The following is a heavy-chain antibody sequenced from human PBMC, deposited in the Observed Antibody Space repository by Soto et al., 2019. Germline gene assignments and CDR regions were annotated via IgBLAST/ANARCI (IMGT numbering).Heavy chain of an antibody. J-gene: IGHJ3*02. D-gene: IGHD2-15*01. CDR1: GFTISSYS. CDR2: ISSSSSTI. V-gene: IGHV3-48*01. CDR3: ARDGRARADDAFDI. Sequence: GGPLRLSCAASGFTISSYSMNWVRQAPGKGLEWVSYISSSSSTIYYADSVKGRFTISRDNAKNSLYLQMNSLRAEDTAVYYCARDGRARADDAFDIWGQGTMVTVSS.